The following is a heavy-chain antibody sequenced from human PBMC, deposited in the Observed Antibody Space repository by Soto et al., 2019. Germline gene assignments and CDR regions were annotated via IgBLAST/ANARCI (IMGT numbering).Heavy chain of an antibody. V-gene: IGHV3-30*18. CDR1: GFSFSSYG. J-gene: IGHJ5*02. CDR3: AKGGPSWFDP. Sequence: XGFLRLSCAASGFSFSSYGMHWVRQAPGKGLEWVAVISYDGSNKYYADSVKGRFTISRDNSKNTLYLQMNSLRAEDTAVYYCAKGGPSWFDPWGQGTLVTVSS. CDR2: ISYDGSNK.